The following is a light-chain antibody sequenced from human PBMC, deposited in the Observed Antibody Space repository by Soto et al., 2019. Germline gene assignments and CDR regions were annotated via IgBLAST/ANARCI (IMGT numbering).Light chain of an antibody. CDR2: AAS. Sequence: DIQMTQSPSSLSASVGDRVTITCRASQSISGHLNWYQQKPGKAPKLLIYAASNLQSGVPSTFSGSGSGTDFTLTISSLQPEDFATYSCQQSYRTPYTFGQGTKLEIK. J-gene: IGKJ2*01. CDR1: QSISGH. V-gene: IGKV1-39*01. CDR3: QQSYRTPYT.